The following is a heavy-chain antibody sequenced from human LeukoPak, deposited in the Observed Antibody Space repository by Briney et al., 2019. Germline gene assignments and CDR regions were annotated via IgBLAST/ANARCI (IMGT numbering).Heavy chain of an antibody. J-gene: IGHJ4*02. CDR2: IYTSGTT. Sequence: PSETLSLTCTVSGGSISSGSYYWSWIRQPAGKGLEWIGRIYTSGTTNYNPSLKSRVTISVDTSKNQSSLKLSSVTAADTAVYYCARAAASALDYWGQGTLVTVSS. V-gene: IGHV4-61*02. CDR3: ARAAASALDY. CDR1: GGSISSGSYY.